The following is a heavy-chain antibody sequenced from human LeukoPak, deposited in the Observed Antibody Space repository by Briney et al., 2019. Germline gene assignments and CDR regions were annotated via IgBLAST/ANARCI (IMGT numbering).Heavy chain of an antibody. D-gene: IGHD4-17*01. CDR1: GFTFSSYG. V-gene: IGHV3-30*02. J-gene: IGHJ5*02. Sequence: GGSLRLSCAASGFTFSSYGMHWVRQAPGKGLEWVAFIRYDGSNKYYADSVKGRFTISRDNSKNTLYLQMNSLRAEDTAVYYCAKGGYGDYFNWFDPWGQGTLVTVSS. CDR2: IRYDGSNK. CDR3: AKGGYGDYFNWFDP.